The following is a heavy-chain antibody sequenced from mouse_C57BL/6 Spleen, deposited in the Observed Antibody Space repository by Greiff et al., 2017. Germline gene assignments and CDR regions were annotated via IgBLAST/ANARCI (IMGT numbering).Heavy chain of an antibody. CDR2: IYIGNGYT. D-gene: IGHD1-1*01. CDR3: ARMTDYYGSSSYYFDY. V-gene: IGHV1-58*01. J-gene: IGHJ2*01. Sequence: EVMLVESGAELVRPGSSVKMSCKTSGYTFTSYGINWVKQRPGQGLEWIGYIYIGNGYTEYNEKFKGKATLTSDTSSSTAYMQLSSLTSEDSAIYFCARMTDYYGSSSYYFDYWGQGTTLTVSS. CDR1: GYTFTSYG.